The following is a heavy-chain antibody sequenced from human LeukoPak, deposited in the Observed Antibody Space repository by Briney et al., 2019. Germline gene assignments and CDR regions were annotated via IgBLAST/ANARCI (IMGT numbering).Heavy chain of an antibody. CDR2: ISAYNGNT. CDR1: GYTFTSYG. Sequence: ASVKVSCKASGYTFTSYGISWVRQAPGQGLEWMGWISAYNGNTNYAQKLQGRVTMTTDTSTSTAYMELRSLRSDDTAVYYCARTNGGPRHRGILDFDYWGQGTLVTVSS. D-gene: IGHD2-8*01. V-gene: IGHV1-18*01. CDR3: ARTNGGPRHRGILDFDY. J-gene: IGHJ4*02.